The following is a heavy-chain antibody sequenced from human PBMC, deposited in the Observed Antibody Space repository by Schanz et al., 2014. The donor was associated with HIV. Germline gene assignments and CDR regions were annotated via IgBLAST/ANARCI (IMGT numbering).Heavy chain of an antibody. Sequence: QVQLVQSGAEVKRPGSSVTVSCKASGYTFTNYGINWVRQAPGQGLEWMGGIIPIFGTANYAQKFQGRVTIIADESTSTAYMELSSLRSADTAVYFCARAAFSSEYYYGMDVWGQGTTVTVSS. J-gene: IGHJ6*02. V-gene: IGHV1-69*01. CDR2: IIPIFGTA. CDR1: GYTFTNYG. D-gene: IGHD3-3*02. CDR3: ARAAFSSEYYYGMDV.